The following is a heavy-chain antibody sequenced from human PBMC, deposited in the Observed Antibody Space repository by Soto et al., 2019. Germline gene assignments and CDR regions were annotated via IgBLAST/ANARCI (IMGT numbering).Heavy chain of an antibody. CDR3: ARGHENSNYAAQH. J-gene: IGHJ4*02. CDR2: INPKSGGT. CDR1: GYTFTDHY. D-gene: IGHD4-4*01. Sequence: ASVKVSCKASGYTFTDHYMHWVRQAPGQGLEWMGWINPKSGGTNYAQKFQGWVTMTRDTSSSTAYMEVNRLKSDDTAVYYCARGHENSNYAAQHSGQGTLVTVSS. V-gene: IGHV1-2*04.